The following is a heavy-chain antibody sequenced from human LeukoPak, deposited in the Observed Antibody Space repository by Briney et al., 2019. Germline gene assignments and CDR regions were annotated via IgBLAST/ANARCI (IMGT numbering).Heavy chain of an antibody. CDR2: ISSSGTYI. V-gene: IGHV3-21*01. CDR1: GFSFSSYA. Sequence: PGGSLTLSCAASGFSFSSYAMNWIRQPPGTGLEWVSSISSSGTYIYYADLLAGRFTISRHNSKNSLSLQMNSMRADDTAVYYCARGVGNYRYYFDSWGQGTLVTVSS. CDR3: ARGVGNYRYYFDS. J-gene: IGHJ4*02. D-gene: IGHD5-24*01.